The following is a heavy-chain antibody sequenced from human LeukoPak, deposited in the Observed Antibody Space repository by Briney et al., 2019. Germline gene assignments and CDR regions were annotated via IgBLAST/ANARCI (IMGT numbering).Heavy chain of an antibody. Sequence: PSETLSLTCTVSGGSISSYYWSWIRQPAGKGLEWIVRIYTSGSTNYNPSLKSRVTMSVDTSKNQFSLKLSSVTAADTAVYYCARGISMVRGNQHFDYWGQGTLVTVSS. V-gene: IGHV4-4*07. J-gene: IGHJ4*02. CDR1: GGSISSYY. D-gene: IGHD3-10*01. CDR2: IYTSGST. CDR3: ARGISMVRGNQHFDY.